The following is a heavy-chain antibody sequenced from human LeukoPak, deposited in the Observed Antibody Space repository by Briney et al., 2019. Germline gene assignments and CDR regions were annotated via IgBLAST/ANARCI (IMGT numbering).Heavy chain of an antibody. Sequence: GGSLRLSCAASGFTFSSYWMSWVRQAPGKGLEWVANIKQDGSEKYYVDSVKGRFTISRDNAKNSLYLQMNSLRAEDTAVYYCARVGIAAREYFDYWGQGTLVTVSS. V-gene: IGHV3-7*01. CDR1: GFTFSSYW. J-gene: IGHJ4*02. CDR3: ARVGIAAREYFDY. D-gene: IGHD6-13*01. CDR2: IKQDGSEK.